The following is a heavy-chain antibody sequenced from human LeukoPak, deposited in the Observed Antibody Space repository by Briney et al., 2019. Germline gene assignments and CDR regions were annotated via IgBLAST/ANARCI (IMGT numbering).Heavy chain of an antibody. Sequence: GESLKISCKGSGYSFTCYWIGWVRQMPGKGLEWMGIIYPGDSDTHYSPSFQAQVTTSADKSISTVYLQWSSLKASDTAMYYCARHEGGGQWLVYFDYWGQGTLVTVSS. CDR1: GYSFTCYW. J-gene: IGHJ4*02. V-gene: IGHV5-51*01. CDR2: IYPGDSDT. D-gene: IGHD6-19*01. CDR3: ARHEGGGQWLVYFDY.